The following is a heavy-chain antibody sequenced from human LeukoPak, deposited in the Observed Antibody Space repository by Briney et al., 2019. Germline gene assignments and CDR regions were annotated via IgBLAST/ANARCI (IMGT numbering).Heavy chain of an antibody. Sequence: PGGSLRLSCAASGFTFSNYGMHWVRQAPGKGLEWVALISADGGKRFYADSVTGRVTISRDNSEDTLFLEMNSLRTEDTAVFYCARDPRRYCSRNSCYERAYFDFWGQGTLVTVSP. D-gene: IGHD2-2*01. V-gene: IGHV3-30*03. CDR1: GFTFSNYG. J-gene: IGHJ4*02. CDR2: ISADGGKR. CDR3: ARDPRRYCSRNSCYERAYFDF.